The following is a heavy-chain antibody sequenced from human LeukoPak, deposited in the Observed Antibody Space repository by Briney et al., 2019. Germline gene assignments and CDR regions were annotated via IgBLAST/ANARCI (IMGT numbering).Heavy chain of an antibody. J-gene: IGHJ4*02. D-gene: IGHD4-17*01. CDR2: IIPILGIA. CDR1: NYTFTSYG. Sequence: ASEKVSCKGSNYTFTSYGISWVRQAPGQGLEWMGRIIPILGIANYAQKFQGRVTMTRNTSISTAYMELSSLRSEDTAVYYCARTTTVTSWWSFDYWGQGTLVTVSS. V-gene: IGHV1-8*01. CDR3: ARTTTVTSWWSFDY.